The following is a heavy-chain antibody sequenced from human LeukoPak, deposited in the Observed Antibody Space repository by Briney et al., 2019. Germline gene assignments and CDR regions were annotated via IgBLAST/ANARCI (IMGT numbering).Heavy chain of an antibody. Sequence: PSQTLSLTCTVSGGSISSGGYYWSCIRQHPGKGLEWIGYIYYSGSTYYNPSLKSRVTISVDTSKNQFSLKLSSVTAADTAVYYCASSGSYFPIDYWGQGTLVTVSS. CDR3: ASSGSYFPIDY. J-gene: IGHJ4*02. CDR1: GGSISSGGYY. V-gene: IGHV4-31*03. D-gene: IGHD1-26*01. CDR2: IYYSGST.